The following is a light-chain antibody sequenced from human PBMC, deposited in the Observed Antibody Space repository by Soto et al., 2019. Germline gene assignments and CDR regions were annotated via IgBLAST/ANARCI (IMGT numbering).Light chain of an antibody. V-gene: IGLV2-14*01. CDR3: SSYSNTSTLYV. CDR2: DVN. Sequence: LTQPASVSGFPGQSTTISCTGTSKDVGGYNYVSWYQKHPGKAPKLKIYDVNKRPSGVSNRFSGSKSGNTASLTISGIQAEDEADYYCSSYSNTSTLYVFGTGTKVTVL. CDR1: SKDVGGYNY. J-gene: IGLJ1*01.